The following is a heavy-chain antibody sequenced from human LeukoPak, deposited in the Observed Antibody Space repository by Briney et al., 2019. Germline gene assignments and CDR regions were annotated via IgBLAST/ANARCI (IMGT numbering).Heavy chain of an antibody. CDR3: ARDRYGDYSADS. D-gene: IGHD4-17*01. V-gene: IGHV3-23*01. CDR1: GFTFTSYA. J-gene: IGHJ4*02. CDR2: ISGSGAVT. Sequence: GGSLRLSCAASGFTFTSYAMSWVRQAPGKGLEWVSGISGSGAVTYYADSMKGRFTISRDTSKNTLYLQMSSLRAEDTALYYCARDRYGDYSADSWGQGTLVTVSS.